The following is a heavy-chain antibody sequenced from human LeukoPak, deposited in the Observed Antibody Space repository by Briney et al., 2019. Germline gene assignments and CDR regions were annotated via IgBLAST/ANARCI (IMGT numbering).Heavy chain of an antibody. Sequence: GGSLRLSCAASAFTFSSYSMNWVRQAPGKGLEWVSSISSSGSYIYYADSVKGRFTISRDNSKNTLYLQMNSLRAEDTAVYYCAKSGYNRFDYWGQGILVTVSS. V-gene: IGHV3-21*04. CDR2: ISSSGSYI. D-gene: IGHD5-24*01. CDR1: AFTFSSYS. CDR3: AKSGYNRFDY. J-gene: IGHJ4*02.